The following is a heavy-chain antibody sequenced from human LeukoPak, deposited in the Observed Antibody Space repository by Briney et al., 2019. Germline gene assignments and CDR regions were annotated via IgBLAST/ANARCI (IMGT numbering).Heavy chain of an antibody. Sequence: ASVKVSCKASGYTFTSYDINWVRQATGQGLEWMGWMNPNSGNTGYAQKFQGRVTMTRNTSISTAYMELSSLRSEDTAVYYCAREGSYSSGWFNWFDPWGQGTLVTVSS. CDR1: GYTFTSYD. CDR2: MNPNSGNT. CDR3: AREGSYSSGWFNWFDP. V-gene: IGHV1-8*01. D-gene: IGHD6-19*01. J-gene: IGHJ5*02.